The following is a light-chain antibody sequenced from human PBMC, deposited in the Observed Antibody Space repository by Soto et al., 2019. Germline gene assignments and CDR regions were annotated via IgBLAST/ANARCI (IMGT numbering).Light chain of an antibody. V-gene: IGKV1-13*02. J-gene: IGKJ4*01. CDR1: QGIGSA. CDR2: DAS. Sequence: AIQFTKSPSSLSASVGDRVSITCRASQGIGSALAWYQLKPGAAPALLIYDASTLESGVPSRFSGSRSGADFTLTISSLQPEDLATYYCQKFRSSAISFGRGTKGDIK. CDR3: QKFRSSAIS.